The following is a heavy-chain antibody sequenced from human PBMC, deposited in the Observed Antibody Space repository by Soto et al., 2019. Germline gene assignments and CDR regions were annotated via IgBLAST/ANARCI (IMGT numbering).Heavy chain of an antibody. Sequence: DVQLMESGGCLAQPGGSLRLSCAASEFTFSYYWMTWVRQAPGKGLEWVANIRRDGGEEHYVDSVKGRFSVSRDNTKASMYLETTRLRIESTAVYYSARDATYRDSSLYYEVVHIWGEGTMVTVS. D-gene: IGHD3-22*01. CDR3: ARDATYRDSSLYYEVVHI. J-gene: IGHJ3*02. CDR1: EFTFSYYW. V-gene: IGHV3-7*05. CDR2: IRRDGGEE.